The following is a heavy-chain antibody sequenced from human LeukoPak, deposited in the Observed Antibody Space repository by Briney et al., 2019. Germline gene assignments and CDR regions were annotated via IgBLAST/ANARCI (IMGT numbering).Heavy chain of an antibody. CDR3: AKGYYGSGSYGWIDP. D-gene: IGHD3-10*01. Sequence: PGGSLRLSCAVSGFTFSSYGMSWVRQAPGKGLEWVSVISGSGDRTYYADSVKGRFTISRDNSKNTLYLQMNSLRAEDTAVYYCAKGYYGSGSYGWIDPWGQGTLVTVSS. CDR1: GFTFSSYG. J-gene: IGHJ5*02. CDR2: ISGSGDRT. V-gene: IGHV3-23*01.